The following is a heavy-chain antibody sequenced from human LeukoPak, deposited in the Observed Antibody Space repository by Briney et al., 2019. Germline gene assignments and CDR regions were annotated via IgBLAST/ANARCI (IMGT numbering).Heavy chain of an antibody. CDR1: GGSIRSYY. Sequence: PSETLSLTCTVSGGSIRSYYWSWIRQPPGEGLEWIGSIYYSGSTYYNPSLKSRVTISVDTSKNQFSLKLISVTAANTAVYYCAREDTGGLDYWGQGILVTVSP. CDR3: AREDTGGLDY. J-gene: IGHJ4*02. D-gene: IGHD2-8*02. CDR2: IYYSGST. V-gene: IGHV4-39*07.